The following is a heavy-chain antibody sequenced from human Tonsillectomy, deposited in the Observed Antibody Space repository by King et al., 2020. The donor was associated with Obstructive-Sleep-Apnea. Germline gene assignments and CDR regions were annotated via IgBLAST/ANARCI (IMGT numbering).Heavy chain of an antibody. CDR2: LISSGTSR. D-gene: IGHD5-12*01. J-gene: IGHJ4*02. CDR1: GFPFSDYY. V-gene: IGHV3-11*01. Sequence: VQLVESGGGLDKPGGSLRLSCAASGFPFSDYYMSWIRQAPGKGLEWVSYLISSGTSRHYADPVKGRFTISRDNAKHPLYLQMNSLRAADTAVYYCARDWDEVATYDYWGQGTLVTVSS. CDR3: ARDWDEVATYDY.